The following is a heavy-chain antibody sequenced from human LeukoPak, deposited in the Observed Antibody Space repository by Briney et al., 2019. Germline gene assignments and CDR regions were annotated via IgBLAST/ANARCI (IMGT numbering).Heavy chain of an antibody. Sequence: ASVKVSCKASGYTFTNYGINWVRQAPGQGLEWMGWISTYNGNTNYAQKLQGRVAMTTDTSTSTAYMELRSLRSDDTAVYYCARAPGGGFGELFSYYYYYYMDVWGKGTTVTISS. V-gene: IGHV1-18*01. CDR2: ISTYNGNT. J-gene: IGHJ6*03. CDR3: ARAPGGGFGELFSYYYYYYMDV. D-gene: IGHD3-10*01. CDR1: GYTFTNYG.